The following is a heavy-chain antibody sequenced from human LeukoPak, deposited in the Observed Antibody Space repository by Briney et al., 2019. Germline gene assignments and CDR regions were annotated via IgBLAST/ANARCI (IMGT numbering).Heavy chain of an antibody. CDR3: ARGAYYYDSSGYYYGRYFDL. CDR2: IYYSGST. V-gene: IGHV4-59*01. Sequence: SETLSLTCTVSGGSISSYYWSWIRQPPGKGLEWIGYIYYSGSTNYNPSLKSRVTISVDTSKNQFSLKPSSVTAADTAVYYCARGAYYYDSSGYYYGRYFDLWGRGTLVTVSS. CDR1: GGSISSYY. D-gene: IGHD3-22*01. J-gene: IGHJ2*01.